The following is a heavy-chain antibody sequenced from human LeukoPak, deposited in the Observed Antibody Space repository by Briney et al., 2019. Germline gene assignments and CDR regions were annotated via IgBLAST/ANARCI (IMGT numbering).Heavy chain of an antibody. D-gene: IGHD4-17*01. CDR3: AKTLTTVTILDAFDI. V-gene: IGHV3-23*01. CDR2: ISGTGGTT. CDR1: GFTFSNYA. J-gene: IGHJ3*02. Sequence: LSGGSLRLSCAASGFTFSNYAMTWVRQVPGKGLEWVSGISGTGGTTNYADSVKGRFTISRDNSKNTLYLQMSSLRAEDMAVYYCAKTLTTVTILDAFDIWGQGTMVTVSS.